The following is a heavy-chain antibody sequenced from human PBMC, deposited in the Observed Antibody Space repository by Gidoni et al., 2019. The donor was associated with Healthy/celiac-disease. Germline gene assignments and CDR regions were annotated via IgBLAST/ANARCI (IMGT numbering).Heavy chain of an antibody. V-gene: IGHV3-11*06. Sequence: QVQLVASGVGLVKPGGSLRLSCAASGSTFLAYYMSWHRQAPGKGLEWVSYIRSSSSYTNYADSVKGRFTISRDNAKNSLYLQMNSLRAEDTAVYYCARALAAAGTTNWFDPWGQGTLVTVSS. CDR1: GSTFLAYY. D-gene: IGHD6-13*01. CDR2: IRSSSSYT. J-gene: IGHJ5*02. CDR3: ARALAAAGTTNWFDP.